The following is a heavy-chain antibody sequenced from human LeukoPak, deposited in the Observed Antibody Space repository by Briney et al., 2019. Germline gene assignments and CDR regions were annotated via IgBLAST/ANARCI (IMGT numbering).Heavy chain of an antibody. CDR3: ANDDYYDSSGQLDAFDI. CDR1: GFTFSSYA. V-gene: IGHV3-23*01. Sequence: PGGSLRPSCAASGFTFSSYAMSRVSQAPGPGLEWFSGIGGSGGSTYYADSVKGRFTISRDNSKNTLYLQMNSLRVEDTAVYYCANDDYYDSSGQLDAFDIWGQGTMVTVSS. CDR2: IGGSGGST. D-gene: IGHD3-22*01. J-gene: IGHJ3*02.